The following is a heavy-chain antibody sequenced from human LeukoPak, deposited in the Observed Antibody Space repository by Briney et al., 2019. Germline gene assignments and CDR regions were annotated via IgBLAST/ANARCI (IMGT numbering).Heavy chain of an antibody. V-gene: IGHV1-2*02. CDR1: GYTFTGYY. D-gene: IGHD1-1*01. J-gene: IGHJ6*03. CDR2: INPNSGGT. CDR3: AREPTTRDYYYMDV. Sequence: GASVKVSCKASGYTFTGYYMHWVRQAPGQGLEWMGWINPNSGGTNYAQKFQGRVTMTRDTSISTAYMELSRLRSDDTAVYYCAREPTTRDYYYMDVWGKGTTVTVSS.